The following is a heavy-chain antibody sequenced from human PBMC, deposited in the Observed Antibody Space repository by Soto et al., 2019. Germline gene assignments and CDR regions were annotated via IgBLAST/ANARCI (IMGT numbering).Heavy chain of an antibody. CDR2: IWHDGRNT. CDR1: GFTFSRHH. V-gene: IGHV3-33*01. J-gene: IGHJ6*03. Sequence: QVQLVESGGGVVHPGRSLRLSCEVSGFTFSRHHMHWVRQAPGKGLEWLAVIWHDGRNTYYADSVKGRFTISRDNSMNKLYLQMNPLRAEDTAMYYCARDREDDDRDFYYYMDVWGKGTTVTVS. CDR3: ARDREDDDRDFYYYMDV. D-gene: IGHD1-26*01.